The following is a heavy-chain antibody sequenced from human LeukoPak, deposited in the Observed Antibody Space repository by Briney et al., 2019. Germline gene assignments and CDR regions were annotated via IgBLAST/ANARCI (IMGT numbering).Heavy chain of an antibody. Sequence: GGSLRLSCEASGFTFGTYGMTWVRQSPGKGLEWVSGITGSSTWTYYADSVRGRFTISRDNARNTLHLPMNNLTADDTAIYYCARELVSLGTGYFDLWGRGTLVTVSS. J-gene: IGHJ2*01. D-gene: IGHD7-27*01. CDR1: GFTFGTYG. CDR2: ITGSSTWT. V-gene: IGHV3-23*01. CDR3: ARELVSLGTGYFDL.